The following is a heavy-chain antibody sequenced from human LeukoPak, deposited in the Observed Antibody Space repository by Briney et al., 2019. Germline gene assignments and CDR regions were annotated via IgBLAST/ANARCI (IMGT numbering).Heavy chain of an antibody. J-gene: IGHJ4*02. V-gene: IGHV4-34*01. D-gene: IGHD6-13*01. CDR2: INHSGST. Sequence: SETLSLTCAVYGGSFSGYYWSWIRQPPGKGLEWIGEINHSGSTNYNPSLKSRVTISVDTSKNQFSLKLSSVTAADTAVYYCASIPYSRNGNYWGQGTLVTVSS. CDR1: GGSFSGYY. CDR3: ASIPYSRNGNY.